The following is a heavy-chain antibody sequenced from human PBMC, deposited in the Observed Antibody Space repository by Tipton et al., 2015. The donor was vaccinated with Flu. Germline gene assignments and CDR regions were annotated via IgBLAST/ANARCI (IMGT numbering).Heavy chain of an antibody. V-gene: IGHV4-39*07. D-gene: IGHD3-22*01. CDR1: GGSIRSSSYY. CDR2: MLYGGST. CDR3: ARDDSGFNDY. Sequence: TLSLTCTVSGGSIRSSSYYWGWIRQPPGKGPEWIGSMLYGGSTYYNPSLESRATISLDTSKNQFSLKLSSVTAADTAVYYCARDDSGFNDYWGPGTLVTVSS. J-gene: IGHJ4*02.